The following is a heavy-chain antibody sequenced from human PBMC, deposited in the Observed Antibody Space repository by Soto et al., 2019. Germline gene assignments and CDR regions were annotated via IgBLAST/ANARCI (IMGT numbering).Heavy chain of an antibody. CDR1: GGFISNYY. CDR3: ARLTGTPTTVWLDP. Sequence: SETLSLTCTVSGGFISNYYWSWIRQPPGKGLEWIGYIYYRGSINHNPSLKSRVTISVDTSKNQFSLRLSSATTADTAMYYCARLTGTPTTVWLDPWGQGSLVTVSS. J-gene: IGHJ5*02. V-gene: IGHV4-59*01. CDR2: IYYRGSI. D-gene: IGHD1-20*01.